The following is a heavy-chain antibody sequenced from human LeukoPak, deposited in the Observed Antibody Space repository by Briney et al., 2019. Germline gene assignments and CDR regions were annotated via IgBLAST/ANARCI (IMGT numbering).Heavy chain of an antibody. CDR2: IYSGGST. J-gene: IGHJ4*02. CDR1: GFTFSSYA. Sequence: GGSLRLSCAASGFTFSSYAMTWVRQAPGKGLEWVSVIYSGGSTYYADSVKGRFTISRDNSKNTLYLQMNSLRAEDTAVYYCARVARQWLASYYFDYWGQGTLVTVSS. V-gene: IGHV3-66*01. CDR3: ARVARQWLASYYFDY. D-gene: IGHD6-19*01.